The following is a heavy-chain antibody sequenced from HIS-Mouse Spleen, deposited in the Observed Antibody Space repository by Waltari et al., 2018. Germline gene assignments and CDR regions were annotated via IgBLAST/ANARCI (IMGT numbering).Heavy chain of an antibody. CDR3: ARGPDSSAGYYGMDV. Sequence: QVQLQQWGAGLLKPSETLSLTCAVYGGSFSGYYWSWIRQPPGKGLEWIGEINHSGSTNYNQALKSRVTISVETSKNQFSLKLSSVTAADTAVYYCARGPDSSAGYYGMDVWGQGTTVTVSS. V-gene: IGHV4-34*01. CDR2: INHSGST. J-gene: IGHJ6*02. CDR1: GGSFSGYY. D-gene: IGHD3-22*01.